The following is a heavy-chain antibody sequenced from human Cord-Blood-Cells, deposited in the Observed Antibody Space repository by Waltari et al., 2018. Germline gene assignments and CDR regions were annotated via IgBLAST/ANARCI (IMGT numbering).Heavy chain of an antibody. CDR3: ARTGGDWNYFDY. D-gene: IGHD2-21*02. V-gene: IGHV1-69*09. Sequence: QVQLVQSGAEVKKPGSSVKVSCKASGGTFSSYAISWVRQAPGQGLEWMGRIIPILGIANYAQKFQDRVTITADKSTSTAYMELSSLRSEDTAVYYCARTGGDWNYFDYWGQGTLVTVSS. CDR2: IIPILGIA. CDR1: GGTFSSYA. J-gene: IGHJ4*02.